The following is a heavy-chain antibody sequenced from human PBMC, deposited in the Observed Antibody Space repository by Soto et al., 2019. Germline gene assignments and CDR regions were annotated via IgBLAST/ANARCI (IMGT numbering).Heavy chain of an antibody. J-gene: IGHJ5*02. CDR2: XXXXXXX. D-gene: IGHD3-22*01. Sequence: PSETLSLTCTVSGGSISSGGYYWSWIRQHPGKGLXXXXXXXXXXXXXXXXXXXSRVTISVDTSKNQFSLKLSSVTAADTAVYYCARAPGIYDSSEYWFDPWGQGTLVTVSS. V-gene: IGHV4-31*03. CDR3: ARAPGIYDSSEYWFDP. CDR1: GGSISSGGYY.